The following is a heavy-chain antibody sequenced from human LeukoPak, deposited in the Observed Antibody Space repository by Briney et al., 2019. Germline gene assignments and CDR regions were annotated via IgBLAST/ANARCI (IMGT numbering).Heavy chain of an antibody. D-gene: IGHD1-26*01. CDR2: ISAYNGNT. Sequence: ASVKVSCKASGYTFTTYGISWVRQAPGQGLEWMGWISAYNGNTNYAQKLQGRVTMTTDTSTSTAYMELRSLRSDDTAVYYCGRRRVGATADDAFDIWGQGTMVTVSS. CDR1: GYTFTTYG. J-gene: IGHJ3*02. V-gene: IGHV1-18*01. CDR3: GRRRVGATADDAFDI.